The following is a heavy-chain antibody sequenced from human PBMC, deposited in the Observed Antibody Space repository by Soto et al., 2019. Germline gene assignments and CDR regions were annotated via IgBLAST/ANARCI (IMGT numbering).Heavy chain of an antibody. Sequence: EVQLLESGGGLVQPGGSLRLSWAASGFTVGNYAMSWVRQAPGKGLEWVSAISGTGIGTYYADSVKGRFTISRDNSKNTLFLQMNSLRAEDTAVYYCATYSYYDSSAYYWDGADNFDYWGQGTLVTVSS. J-gene: IGHJ4*02. CDR3: ATYSYYDSSAYYWDGADNFDY. D-gene: IGHD3-22*01. CDR2: ISGTGIGT. CDR1: GFTVGNYA. V-gene: IGHV3-23*01.